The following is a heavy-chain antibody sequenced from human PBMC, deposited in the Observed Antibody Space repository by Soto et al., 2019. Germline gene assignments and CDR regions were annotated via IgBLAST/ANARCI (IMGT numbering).Heavy chain of an antibody. D-gene: IGHD2-2*02. CDR3: THILRNAFDI. V-gene: IGHV3-15*01. J-gene: IGHJ3*02. CDR2: IQSKSDGGTA. Sequence: SGGSLRLSCVASGFTFRDAWMSWVRQAPGKGLEWVGRIQSKSDGGTADYAAPVRGRFTVSRDDSKGTLYLHMNSLKTEDTAVYYCTHILRNAFDIWGQGTMATVSS. CDR1: GFTFRDAW.